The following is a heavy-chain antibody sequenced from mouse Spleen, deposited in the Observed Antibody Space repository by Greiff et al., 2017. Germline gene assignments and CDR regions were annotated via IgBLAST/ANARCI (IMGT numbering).Heavy chain of an antibody. CDR3: ARLYYGSFYYAMDY. J-gene: IGHJ4*01. CDR2: ISSGSSTI. Sequence: EVQGVESGGGLVKPGGSLKLSCAASGFTFSDYGMHWVRQAPEKGLEWVAYISSGSSTIYYADTVKGRFTISRDNAKNTLFLQMTSLRSEDTAMYYCARLYYGSFYYAMDYWGQGTSVTVSS. V-gene: IGHV5-17*01. CDR1: GFTFSDYG. D-gene: IGHD1-1*01.